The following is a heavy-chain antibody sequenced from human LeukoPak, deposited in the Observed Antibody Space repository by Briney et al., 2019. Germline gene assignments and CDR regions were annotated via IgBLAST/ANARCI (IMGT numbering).Heavy chain of an antibody. CDR3: ARDLVQRSDTAMVHAFDI. CDR2: IYYSGST. CDR1: GGSISSYY. J-gene: IGHJ3*02. V-gene: IGHV4-59*01. D-gene: IGHD5-18*01. Sequence: SETLSLTCTVSGGSISSYYWNWIRQPPGKGLEWIGYIYYSGSTNYNPSLKSRVTISVDTSKNQFSLKLSSVTAADTAVYYCARDLVQRSDTAMVHAFDIWGQGTMVTVSS.